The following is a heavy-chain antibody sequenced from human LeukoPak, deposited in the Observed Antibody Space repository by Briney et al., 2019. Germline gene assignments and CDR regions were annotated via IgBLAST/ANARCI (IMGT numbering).Heavy chain of an antibody. CDR3: ASLRVDSNWFDP. CDR2: INHSGST. Sequence: SETLSLTCAVYGGSFSAYYWSWIRQPPGKGLEWIGEINHSGSTNYSPSLKSRVTISVDTSKNQFSLKLSSVTAADTAVYYCASLRVDSNWFDPWGQGTRVTVSS. D-gene: IGHD2-15*01. CDR1: GGSFSAYY. V-gene: IGHV4-34*01. J-gene: IGHJ5*02.